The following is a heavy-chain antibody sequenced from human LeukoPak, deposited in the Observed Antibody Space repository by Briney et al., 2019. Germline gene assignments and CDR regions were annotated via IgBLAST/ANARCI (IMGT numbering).Heavy chain of an antibody. CDR2: IYYSGST. CDR3: ERLGPTYDSSGSNWFDP. CDR1: GGSISRYY. Sequence: PSETLSLTCTVSGGSISRYYWSWIRQPPGKGLEWIGYIYYSGSTNYNPSLKSRVTISVDTSKNQFSLKLSSVTAADTAVYYCERLGPTYDSSGSNWFDPWGQGTLVTVSS. V-gene: IGHV4-59*08. J-gene: IGHJ5*02. D-gene: IGHD3-22*01.